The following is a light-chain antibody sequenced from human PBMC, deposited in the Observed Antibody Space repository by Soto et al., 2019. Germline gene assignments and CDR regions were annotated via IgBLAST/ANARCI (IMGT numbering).Light chain of an antibody. Sequence: QSALTQPASVSGSPGQSITISCTGTSSDVGGYDHVSWYQLHPGKAPKLIVFEVSNRPSGVSYRFSGSTSGNTASLTISGLQAEDEADYFCSSYSISTAYLFGTGTKVTVL. J-gene: IGLJ1*01. CDR1: SSDVGGYDH. V-gene: IGLV2-14*01. CDR3: SSYSISTAYL. CDR2: EVS.